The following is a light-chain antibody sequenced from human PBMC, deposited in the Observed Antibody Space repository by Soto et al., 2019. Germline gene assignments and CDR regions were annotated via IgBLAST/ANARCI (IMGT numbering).Light chain of an antibody. J-gene: IGKJ4*01. CDR1: QSVSSY. Sequence: EIVMTQSPATLSVSPGERATLSCRASQSVSSYLAWYQQKPGQAPRLLIYGASTRATGIPARFSGSGSGTEFTLTISSLQSEDFAVYYCQQYYNWPPLTFGGGTKVEIK. CDR2: GAS. V-gene: IGKV3-15*01. CDR3: QQYYNWPPLT.